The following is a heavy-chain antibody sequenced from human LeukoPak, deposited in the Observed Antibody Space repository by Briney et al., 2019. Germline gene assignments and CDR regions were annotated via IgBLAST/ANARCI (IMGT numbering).Heavy chain of an antibody. CDR2: IIPILGIA. CDR1: GGTFSSYA. V-gene: IGHV1-69*04. CDR3: ARDAQDIVVGVFYGMDV. J-gene: IGHJ6*02. Sequence: ASVKVSCKASGGTFSSYAISWVRQAPGQGLEWMGRIIPILGIANYAQKFQGRVTITADKSTSTAYMELSSLRSEDTAAYYCARDAQDIVVGVFYGMDVWGQGTTVTVSS. D-gene: IGHD2-2*01.